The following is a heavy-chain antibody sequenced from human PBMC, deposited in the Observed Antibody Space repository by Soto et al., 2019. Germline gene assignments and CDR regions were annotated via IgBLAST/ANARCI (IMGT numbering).Heavy chain of an antibody. J-gene: IGHJ6*02. CDR1: GFMFSSYA. Sequence: QVQVVESGGGVVQPGRSLRLSCAASGFMFSSYAMHWVRQAPGKGLEWVALISYDGTNKYYADSVKGRFTISRDNSKNPLYLEMNSPRGEEKAVYYCARDRGYSYGYNNGMDVWGQGTTVTVSS. D-gene: IGHD5-18*01. V-gene: IGHV3-30-3*01. CDR3: ARDRGYSYGYNNGMDV. CDR2: ISYDGTNK.